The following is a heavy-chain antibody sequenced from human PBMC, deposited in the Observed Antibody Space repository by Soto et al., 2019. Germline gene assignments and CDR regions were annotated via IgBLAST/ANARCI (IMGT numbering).Heavy chain of an antibody. D-gene: IGHD3-10*01. CDR2: SSSSSSHI. Sequence: GGSLRLSCAASGFTITSYSMNWVRQASGKGLEWVSSSSSSSSHIYYADSVKGRFTISRDNARNSLYLQMNSLRAEDTAVYYCVRERGLSSYYGMDVWGQGTTVTVSS. CDR1: GFTITSYS. CDR3: VRERGLSSYYGMDV. V-gene: IGHV3-21*03. J-gene: IGHJ6*02.